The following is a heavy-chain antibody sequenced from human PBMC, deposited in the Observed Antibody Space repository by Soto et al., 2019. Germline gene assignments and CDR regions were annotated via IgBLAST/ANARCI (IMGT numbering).Heavy chain of an antibody. CDR1: GLLISSNY. V-gene: IGHV3-66*01. J-gene: IGHJ4*02. Sequence: GGSLRLSCSGSGLLISSNYMNWVRQAPGKGLEWVSVMYSGSGGTYYADSVKGRFTISRDRNTLYLEMKSLRAEDTGVYYCTRSYYYLYFDYWGQGT. CDR3: TRSYYYLYFDY. CDR2: MYSGSGGT. D-gene: IGHD3-10*01.